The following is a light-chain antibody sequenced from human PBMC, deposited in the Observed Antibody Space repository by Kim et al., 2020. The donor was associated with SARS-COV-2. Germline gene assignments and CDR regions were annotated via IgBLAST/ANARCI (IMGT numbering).Light chain of an antibody. J-gene: IGLJ2*01. CDR1: SGHSSYA. Sequence: ASVNLTCTLSSGHSSYAIAWHQQQPEKGPRYLMKLNSDGSHSKGDGIPDRFSGSSSGAERYLIISSLQSEDEADYYCQTWGTGIVVFGGGTQQTVL. CDR2: LNSDGSH. V-gene: IGLV4-69*01. CDR3: QTWGTGIVV.